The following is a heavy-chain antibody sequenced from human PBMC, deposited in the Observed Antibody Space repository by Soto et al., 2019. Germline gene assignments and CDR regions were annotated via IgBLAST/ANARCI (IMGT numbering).Heavy chain of an antibody. J-gene: IGHJ4*02. V-gene: IGHV3-30*18. D-gene: IGHD6-19*01. CDR1: GFTFSSYG. CDR2: ISYDGSNK. CDR3: AKDLSSAQQWYFDY. Sequence: GGSLRLSCAASGFTFSSYGMHWVRQAPGKGLEWVAVISYDGSNKYYADSVKGRFTISRDNSKNTLYLQMNSLRAEDTAVYYCAKDLSSAQQWYFDYWGQGTLVTVSS.